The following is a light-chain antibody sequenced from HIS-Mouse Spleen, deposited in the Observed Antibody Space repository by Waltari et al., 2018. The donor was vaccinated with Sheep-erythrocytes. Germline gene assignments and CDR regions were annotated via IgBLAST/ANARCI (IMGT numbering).Light chain of an antibody. Sequence: AIRITQSPSSFSASTGARVTITCRASQGSSSYLAWYQQKPGKAPKLLIYAASTLQSGVPSRFSGSGSGTDFTLTISCLQSEDFATYYCQQYYSYPPTFGQGTKVEIK. V-gene: IGKV1-8*01. J-gene: IGKJ1*01. CDR2: AAS. CDR1: QGSSSY. CDR3: QQYYSYPPT.